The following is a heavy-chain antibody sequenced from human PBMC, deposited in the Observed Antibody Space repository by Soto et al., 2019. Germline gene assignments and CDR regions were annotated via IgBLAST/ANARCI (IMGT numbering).Heavy chain of an antibody. J-gene: IGHJ5*02. CDR1: GFTVSSNY. V-gene: IGHV3-53*01. CDR2: IYSGGST. CDR3: ATCHATPGLWVWFDP. Sequence: EVQLVESGGGLIQPGGSLRLSCAASGFTVSSNYMSWVRQAPGKGLEWVSVIYSGGSTYYADSVKGRFTISRDNSKNTLYLQMNSLRAEDTAVYYCATCHATPGLWVWFDPWGQGTLVTVSS. D-gene: IGHD2-15*01.